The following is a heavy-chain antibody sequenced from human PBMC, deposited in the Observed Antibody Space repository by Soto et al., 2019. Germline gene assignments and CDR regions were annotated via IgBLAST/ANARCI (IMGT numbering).Heavy chain of an antibody. J-gene: IGHJ3*02. Sequence: VQLVESGGGLVQPGKSLRISCAASGFTFHDFARHWVRQAPGKGLEWVSGISWNSGSMGYADSVNGRVTISRDNAMNSLYLQMNSLRAEDTALYYCAKDKGYNWNDVAAFDIWGQGTMVTVSS. CDR1: GFTFHDFA. D-gene: IGHD1-20*01. CDR3: AKDKGYNWNDVAAFDI. V-gene: IGHV3-9*01. CDR2: ISWNSGSM.